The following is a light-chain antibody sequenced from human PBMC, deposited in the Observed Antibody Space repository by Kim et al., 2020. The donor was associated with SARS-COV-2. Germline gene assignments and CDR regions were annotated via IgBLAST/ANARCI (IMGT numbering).Light chain of an antibody. CDR2: DAS. Sequence: DSQMTQSPSTLSASVGDRVTITCRASQSINSWLAWYQQKPGKAPKLLIYDASNLESGVPSRFSGSGSGTEFTLTISSLQPDDFATYYCQQYDTYSTFGQGTKVDIK. V-gene: IGKV1-5*01. CDR3: QQYDTYST. J-gene: IGKJ2*01. CDR1: QSINSW.